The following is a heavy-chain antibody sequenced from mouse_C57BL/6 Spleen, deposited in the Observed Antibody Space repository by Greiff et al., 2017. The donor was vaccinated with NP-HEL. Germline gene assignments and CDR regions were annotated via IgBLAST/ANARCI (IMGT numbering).Heavy chain of an antibody. CDR1: GFTFSSYA. CDR3: AREGTVIDY. D-gene: IGHD1-1*01. J-gene: IGHJ2*01. CDR2: ISDGGSYT. Sequence: EVKVVESGGGLVKPGGSLKLFCAASGFTFSSYAMSWVRQTPEKRLEWVATISDGGSYTYYPDNVKGRFTISRDNAKNNLYLQMSHLKSEDTAMYYCAREGTVIDYWGQGTTLTVSS. V-gene: IGHV5-4*01.